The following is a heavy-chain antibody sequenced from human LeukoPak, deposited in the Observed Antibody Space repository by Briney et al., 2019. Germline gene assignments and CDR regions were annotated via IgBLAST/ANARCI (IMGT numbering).Heavy chain of an antibody. J-gene: IGHJ4*02. Sequence: AGGSLRLSCAASGFTFTVYAMVWVRQAPGKGLEWVSVISGSGGTSYYADSVKGRFTISRDNSKNTLDLQMNSLRAEDTALYYCARGLTAISFIDYWGQGTLVTVSS. D-gene: IGHD2-21*02. CDR1: GFTFTVYA. CDR2: ISGSGGTS. V-gene: IGHV3-23*01. CDR3: ARGLTAISFIDY.